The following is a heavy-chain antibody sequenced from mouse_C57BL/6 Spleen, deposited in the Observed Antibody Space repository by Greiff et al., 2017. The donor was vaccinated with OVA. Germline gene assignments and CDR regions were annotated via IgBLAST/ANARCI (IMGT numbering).Heavy chain of an antibody. D-gene: IGHD2-4*01. CDR1: GYTFTSSG. Sequence: VKLMESGAELARPGASVKLSCKASGYTFTSSGISWVKQRTGQGLEWIGEIYPRSGNTYYNEKFKGKATLTADKSSSTAYMELRSLTSEDSAVYFCARRGLRGYAMDYWGQGTSVTVSS. CDR3: ARRGLRGYAMDY. V-gene: IGHV1-81*01. CDR2: IYPRSGNT. J-gene: IGHJ4*01.